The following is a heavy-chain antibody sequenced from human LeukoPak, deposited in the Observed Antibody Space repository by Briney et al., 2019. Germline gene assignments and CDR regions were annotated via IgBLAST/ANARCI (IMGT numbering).Heavy chain of an antibody. V-gene: IGHV4-34*01. D-gene: IGHD6-19*01. CDR1: GGSFSGYY. J-gene: IGHJ4*02. CDR2: INHSGST. CDR3: ARVPVAGTYYFDY. Sequence: PSETLSLTCAVYGGSFSGYYWSWIRQPPGKGLEWIGEINHSGSTNYNPSLKSRVTISADTSKNQFSLKLSSVAAADTAVYYCARVPVAGTYYFDYWGQGTLVTVSS.